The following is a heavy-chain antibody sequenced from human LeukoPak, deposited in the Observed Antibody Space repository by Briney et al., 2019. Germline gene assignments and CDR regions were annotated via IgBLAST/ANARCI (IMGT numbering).Heavy chain of an antibody. CDR2: ISSSSSTI. D-gene: IGHD5-18*01. J-gene: IGHJ4*02. Sequence: PGGSLRLSCAASGFTFSSYSMNWVRQAPGKGLEWVSYISSSSSTIYYADSVKGRFTISRDNAKNSLYLQMNSLRSEDTAVYYCARGHSYGPYYFDYWGQGTLVTVSS. CDR1: GFTFSSYS. V-gene: IGHV3-48*01. CDR3: ARGHSYGPYYFDY.